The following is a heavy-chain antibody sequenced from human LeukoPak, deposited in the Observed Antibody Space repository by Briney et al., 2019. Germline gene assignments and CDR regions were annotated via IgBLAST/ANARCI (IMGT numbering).Heavy chain of an antibody. D-gene: IGHD3-22*01. CDR1: GYTFTGYY. V-gene: IGHV1-2*02. CDR2: INPNSGGT. Sequence: SVKVSCKASGYTFTGYYMHWVRQAPGQGLEWMGWINPNSGGTNYAQKFQGRVTMTRDTSICTAYMELSRLRSDDTAVYYCAREWMTYYYDSSGYSPCDYWGQGTLVTVSS. CDR3: AREWMTYYYDSSGYSPCDY. J-gene: IGHJ4*02.